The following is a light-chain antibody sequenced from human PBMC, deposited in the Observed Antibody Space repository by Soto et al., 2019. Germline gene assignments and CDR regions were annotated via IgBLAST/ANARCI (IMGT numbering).Light chain of an antibody. CDR1: QSLSKTY. CDR2: GAS. V-gene: IGKV3-20*01. Sequence: EIVLTQSPGTLSLSPGERATLSCRASQSLSKTYLAWYQQKPGQAPRLLIDGASSRATGTPDRFSGSGSGTDFTLTISRLEPEDFAVYYCQQYVRPPWTFGQGTKVDNK. CDR3: QQYVRPPWT. J-gene: IGKJ1*01.